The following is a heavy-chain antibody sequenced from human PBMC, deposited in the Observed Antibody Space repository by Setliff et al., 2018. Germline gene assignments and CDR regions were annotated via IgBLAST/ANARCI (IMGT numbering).Heavy chain of an antibody. V-gene: IGHV3-23*01. J-gene: IGHJ5*02. D-gene: IGHD4-17*01. CDR3: AKDYPATSGDYYWFDP. Sequence: PGGSLRLSCVASGFTFSSYAMSWVRQGPGKGLEWVSLINSGDFTYYADSVKGRFTISRDNSKNTLYLQMNSLRAEDTAVYYCAKDYPATSGDYYWFDPWGQGTLVTVSS. CDR1: GFTFSSYA. CDR2: INSGDFT.